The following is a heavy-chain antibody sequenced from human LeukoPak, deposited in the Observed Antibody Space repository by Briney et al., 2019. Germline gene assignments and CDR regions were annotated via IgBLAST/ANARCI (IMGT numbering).Heavy chain of an antibody. Sequence: GGSVRLSCAASGLTFSSYAMRWVRQAAGGGWEWVSSISGSGGSTYYADSVKGRFSITRDNSKNTQYLQMNSLSAEETAVNYCAKVHSNYLEYYYYYMDVWGKGTTVTVSS. V-gene: IGHV3-23*01. D-gene: IGHD4-11*01. CDR3: AKVHSNYLEYYYYYMDV. CDR1: GLTFSSYA. J-gene: IGHJ6*03. CDR2: ISGSGGST.